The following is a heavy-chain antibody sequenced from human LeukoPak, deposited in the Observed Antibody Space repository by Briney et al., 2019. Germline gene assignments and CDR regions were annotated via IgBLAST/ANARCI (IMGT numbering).Heavy chain of an antibody. Sequence: SETLSLTCTVSGGSISSYYWSWIRQPAGKGLEWIGRIYTSGSNNYNPSLKSRVTMSVDTSKNQFSLKLSSVTAADTAVYYCTRYGSGSYSALFDYWGQGTLVTVSS. J-gene: IGHJ4*02. CDR2: IYTSGSN. V-gene: IGHV4-4*07. D-gene: IGHD3-10*01. CDR1: GGSISSYY. CDR3: TRYGSGSYSALFDY.